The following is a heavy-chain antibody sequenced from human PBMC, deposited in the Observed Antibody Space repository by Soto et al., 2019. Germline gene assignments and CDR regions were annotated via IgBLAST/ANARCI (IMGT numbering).Heavy chain of an antibody. D-gene: IGHD2-2*02. CDR2: INPNSGGT. Sequence: ASVKVSCKASGYTFTGYYMHWVRQAPGQGLEWMGWINPNSGGTNYAQKFQGWVTMTRDTSISTAYMELSRLRSDDTAVYYCARGSKSYIAIDYYYYGMDVWGQGTTVTVSS. CDR3: ARGSKSYIAIDYYYYGMDV. CDR1: GYTFTGYY. V-gene: IGHV1-2*04. J-gene: IGHJ6*02.